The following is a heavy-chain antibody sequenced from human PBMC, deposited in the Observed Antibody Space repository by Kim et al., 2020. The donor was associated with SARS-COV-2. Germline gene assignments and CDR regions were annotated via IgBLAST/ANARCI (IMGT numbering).Heavy chain of an antibody. V-gene: IGHV4-30-4*01. J-gene: IGHJ2*01. CDR2: IFYSGST. CDR1: GGSISSGDSF. Sequence: SETLSLTCTVSGGSISSGDSFWSWFRQPPGKGLEWVGYIFYSGSTYYNPSLKSRVTISVDTSKNQFSLKLSSVTAADTAVYYCAREYSNYPWYFDLWGRG. D-gene: IGHD4-4*01. CDR3: AREYSNYPWYFDL.